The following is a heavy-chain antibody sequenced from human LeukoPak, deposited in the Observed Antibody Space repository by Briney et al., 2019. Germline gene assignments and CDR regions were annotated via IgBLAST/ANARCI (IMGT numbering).Heavy chain of an antibody. CDR3: AREFNRVTAAFFDY. J-gene: IGHJ4*02. V-gene: IGHV3-66*03. CDR1: GLTGSHNY. Sequence: PGGSLRLSCAASGLTGSHNYVSWVRQAPGKGLEWVSAIHTSGDTYYADSVKGRFTISRDNSKNTLYLQMNSLRAEDTAVYYCAREFNRVTAAFFDYWGQGTLVTVSS. D-gene: IGHD2-21*02. CDR2: IHTSGDT.